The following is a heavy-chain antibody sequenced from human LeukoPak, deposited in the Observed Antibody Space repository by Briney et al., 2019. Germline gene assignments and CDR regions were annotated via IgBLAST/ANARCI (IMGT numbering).Heavy chain of an antibody. CDR2: IKQDGREK. CDR3: ASIMGTTRGGY. CDR1: GFTLSSDW. D-gene: IGHD1-1*01. Sequence: AGGSLRLSCAASGFTLSSDWMSWVRQAPGKALEWVANIKQDGREKDYLPSVKSRFTIPKQNAKNSLYLQMNSLRAEDRAVYYCASIMGTTRGGYWGQGTLVTVSS. J-gene: IGHJ4*02. V-gene: IGHV3-7*01.